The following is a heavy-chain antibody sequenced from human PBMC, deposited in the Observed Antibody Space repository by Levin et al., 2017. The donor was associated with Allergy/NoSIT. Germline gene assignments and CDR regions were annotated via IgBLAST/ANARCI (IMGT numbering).Heavy chain of an antibody. J-gene: IGHJ2*01. V-gene: IGHV4-4*07. CDR2: IYAGGGT. CDR1: SGSISGFF. CDR3: ARASSGWTNWYFDL. D-gene: IGHD6-19*01. Sequence: SETLSLTCTVSSGSISGFFWSWVRQSAGKGLECIGRIYAGGGTNYNPSLKSRVTMSVDTSKNQFSLRLNSVTAADTAVYYCARASSGWTNWYFDLWGRGTLVTVSS.